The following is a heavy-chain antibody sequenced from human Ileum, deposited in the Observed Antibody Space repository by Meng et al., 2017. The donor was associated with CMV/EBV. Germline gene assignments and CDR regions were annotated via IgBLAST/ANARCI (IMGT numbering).Heavy chain of an antibody. CDR3: ARELGYSYNGMDV. CDR1: GFTFDDHG. Sequence: GGSLRLSCAASGFTFDDHGMSWVRQAPGKGLEWVSGIKWNGVSTGYVDSVKGRFTISRDNAKNSLYLQMNSLRAEDTALYYCARELGYSYNGMDVWGQGTTVTVSS. CDR2: IKWNGVST. V-gene: IGHV3-20*04. J-gene: IGHJ6*02. D-gene: IGHD5-18*01.